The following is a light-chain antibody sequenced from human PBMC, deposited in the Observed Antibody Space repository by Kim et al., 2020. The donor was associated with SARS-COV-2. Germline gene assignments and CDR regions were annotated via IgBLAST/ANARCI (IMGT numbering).Light chain of an antibody. CDR2: LNNDDSH. Sequence: AAVKLTCTLRRGHSSCAIAWHQQQPEKSPGYLMELNNDDSHSKGDGIPDRFSGSSSGAGRYLSIAGLQSGDGADYYCQTWGTGIWVFGGGTKLSVL. CDR1: RGHSSCA. V-gene: IGLV4-69*01. J-gene: IGLJ3*02. CDR3: QTWGTGIWV.